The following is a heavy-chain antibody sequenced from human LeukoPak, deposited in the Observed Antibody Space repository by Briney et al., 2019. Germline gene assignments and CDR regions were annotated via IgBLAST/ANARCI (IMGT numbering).Heavy chain of an antibody. CDR1: GYTFTGYY. CDR3: ARGHCSSTSCSETHDAFDI. Sequence: GASVKVSCKASGYTFTGYYMHWVRQAPGQGLEWMGWINPNSGGTNYAQKFQGRVTMTRDTSISTAYMELSRLRSDDTVVYYCARGHCSSTSCSETHDAFDIWGQGTMVTVSS. J-gene: IGHJ3*02. CDR2: INPNSGGT. D-gene: IGHD2-2*01. V-gene: IGHV1-2*02.